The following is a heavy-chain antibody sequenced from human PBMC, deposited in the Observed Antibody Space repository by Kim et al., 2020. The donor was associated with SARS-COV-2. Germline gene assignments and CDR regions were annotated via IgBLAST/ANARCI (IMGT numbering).Heavy chain of an antibody. CDR3: ARLKRYCTNGVCYSAAAASFDD. Sequence: SETLSLTCTVSGGSISSYYWSWIRQPPGKGLEWIGYIYYSGSTNYNPSLKSRVTISVDTSKNQFSLKLSSVTAADTAVYYCARLKRYCTNGVCYSAAAASFDDWGQGALVTVSS. J-gene: IGHJ4*02. CDR2: IYYSGST. D-gene: IGHD2-8*01. CDR1: GGSISSYY. V-gene: IGHV4-59*08.